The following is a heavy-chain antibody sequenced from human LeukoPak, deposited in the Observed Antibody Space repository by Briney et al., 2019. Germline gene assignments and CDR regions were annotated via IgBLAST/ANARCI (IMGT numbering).Heavy chain of an antibody. CDR1: GYTSTGYY. D-gene: IGHD3-3*01. V-gene: IGHV1-2*02. CDR2: INPNSGGT. CDR3: ARDWAGTYYDFWSGYSVNWFDP. Sequence: ASVKVSCKASGYTSTGYYMHWVRQAPGQGLEWMGWINPNSGGTNYAQKFQGRVTMTRDTSISTAYMELSRLRSDDTAVYYCARDWAGTYYDFWSGYSVNWFDPWGQGTLVTVSS. J-gene: IGHJ5*02.